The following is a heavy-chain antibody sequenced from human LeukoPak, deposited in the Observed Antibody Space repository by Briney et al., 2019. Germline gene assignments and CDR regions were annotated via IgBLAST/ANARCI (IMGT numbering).Heavy chain of an antibody. V-gene: IGHV3-21*01. J-gene: IGHJ4*02. CDR1: GFTFSSYS. CDR3: ARQADPALDY. Sequence: NTGGSLRLSCAASGFTFSSYSMNWVRQAPGKGLEWVSSISSSSSYIYYADSVKGRFTISRDNAKNSLYLQMNSLRVEDTAVYYCARQADPALDYWGQGTLVTVSS. CDR2: ISSSSSYI. D-gene: IGHD2-2*01.